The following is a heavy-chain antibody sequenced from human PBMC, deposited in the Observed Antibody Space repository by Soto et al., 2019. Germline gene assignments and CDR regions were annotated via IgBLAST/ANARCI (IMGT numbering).Heavy chain of an antibody. CDR2: IYYSGST. J-gene: IGHJ6*02. CDR1: GGSISRYY. CDR3: ARDAGLRFLGGAYYYYGMDV. V-gene: IGHV4-59*01. Sequence: PETLPLTYTVSGGSISRYYWSWSRQPPGKGLEWIGYIYYSGSTNYNPSLKSRVTISVDTSKNQFSLKLSSVTAADTDVYYCARDAGLRFLGGAYYYYGMDVWGQGTTVT. D-gene: IGHD3-3*01.